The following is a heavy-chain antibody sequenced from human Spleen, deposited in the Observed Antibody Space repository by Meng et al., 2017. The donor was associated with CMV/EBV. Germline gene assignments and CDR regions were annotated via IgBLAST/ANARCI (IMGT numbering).Heavy chain of an antibody. J-gene: IGHJ2*01. Sequence: SETLSLTCTVSGGSVSSGSYYWSWIRAPPGKGLEWIGYICYSGSTNYNPSLKSRVTISVDTSKNQFSLKLSSVTAADTAVYYCARGPGIAAAGYYWYFDLWGRGTLVTVSS. CDR1: GGSVSSGSYY. V-gene: IGHV4-61*01. CDR2: ICYSGST. D-gene: IGHD6-13*01. CDR3: ARGPGIAAAGYYWYFDL.